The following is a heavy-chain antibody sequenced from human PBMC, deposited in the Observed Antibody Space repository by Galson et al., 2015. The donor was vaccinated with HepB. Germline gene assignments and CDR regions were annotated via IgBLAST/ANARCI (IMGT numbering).Heavy chain of an antibody. J-gene: IGHJ4*02. D-gene: IGHD1/OR15-1a*01. CDR3: ARDNNQGLDF. V-gene: IGHV3-11*01. Sequence: SLRLSCAASGFTFVDSYMNWIRQAPGKGLEWISYIRGSGRKILYAQSLEDRFTISRDNGRNSLFLEINNLGVEDTAIYYCARDNNQGLDFWGLGTLVTVSS. CDR2: IRGSGRKI. CDR1: GFTFVDSY.